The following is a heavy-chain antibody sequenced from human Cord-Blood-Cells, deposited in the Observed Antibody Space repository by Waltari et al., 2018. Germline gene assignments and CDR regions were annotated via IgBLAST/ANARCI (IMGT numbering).Heavy chain of an antibody. D-gene: IGHD1-26*01. J-gene: IGHJ3*02. CDR3: ASPGIVGATFDAFDI. CDR1: GGTFSSYA. V-gene: IGHV1-69*01. Sequence: QVQLVQSGAEVKKPGSSVTVSCKSSGGTFSSYAITWVRKAHGQGLEWMGGIIPIFGTANYAQKFQGRVTITADESTSTAYMELSSLRSEDTAVYYCASPGIVGATFDAFDIWGQGTMVTVSS. CDR2: IIPIFGTA.